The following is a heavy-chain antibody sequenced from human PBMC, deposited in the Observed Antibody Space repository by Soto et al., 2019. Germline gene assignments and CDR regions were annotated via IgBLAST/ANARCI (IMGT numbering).Heavy chain of an antibody. D-gene: IGHD3-10*01. CDR2: IYYTGST. V-gene: IGHV4-28*01. J-gene: IGHJ4*02. Sequence: SETLSLTCTVPGYSIGSYNWWGWIRQPPGKGLEWIGYIYYTGSTYYNLSLKSRVTLSVDTAKDQFSMTLGSVTAADTAVYYCARNSGLKTGRLDYWGPGILVTVSS. CDR1: GYSIGSYNW. CDR3: ARNSGLKTGRLDY.